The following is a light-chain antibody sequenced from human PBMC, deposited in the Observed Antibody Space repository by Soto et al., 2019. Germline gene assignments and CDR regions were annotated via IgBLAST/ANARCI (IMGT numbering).Light chain of an antibody. Sequence: DIVMTQYPDSLAVSLGDRATINCRSSQSVLYSSNNKNYLAWYQQKPGQPPKLLIYWASTRESGVPDRFSGSGSGTDFTLTISSLQAEDVAVYYCQQYYSTPLTFGGGTRLEIK. CDR1: QSVLYSSNNKNY. V-gene: IGKV4-1*01. J-gene: IGKJ5*01. CDR2: WAS. CDR3: QQYYSTPLT.